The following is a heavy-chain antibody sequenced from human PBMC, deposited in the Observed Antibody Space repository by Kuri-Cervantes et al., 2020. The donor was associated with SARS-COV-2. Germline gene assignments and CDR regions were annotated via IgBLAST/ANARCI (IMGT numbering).Heavy chain of an antibody. CDR3: ARPREQWSDAFDI. J-gene: IGHJ3*02. CDR1: GYSISSGYY. CDR2: IYHSGST. V-gene: IGHV4-38-2*02. Sequence: SETLSLTCTVSGYSISSGYYWGWIRQPPGKGLEWIGSIYHSGSTHYNPSLKSRVTISVDTSKNQFSLKLSSVTAADTAVYYCARPREQWSDAFDIWGQGTMVTVSS. D-gene: IGHD6-19*01.